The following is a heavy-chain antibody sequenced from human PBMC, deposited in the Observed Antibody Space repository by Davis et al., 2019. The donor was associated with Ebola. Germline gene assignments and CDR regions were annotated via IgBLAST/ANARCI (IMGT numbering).Heavy chain of an antibody. J-gene: IGHJ6*02. CDR3: AKDRGGVGGVGYVLDV. CDR1: GFTFNDSA. V-gene: IGHV3-30*18. CDR2: TCFDGSDK. D-gene: IGHD2-8*02. Sequence: GASLKISCAASGFTFNDSAMHCVRQAPGKGPAWVAATCFDGSDKFYADSVKGRFTISRDNFKNTLYVQMNSLTAEDTAVYYCAKDRGGVGGVGYVLDVWGQGTTVTVSS.